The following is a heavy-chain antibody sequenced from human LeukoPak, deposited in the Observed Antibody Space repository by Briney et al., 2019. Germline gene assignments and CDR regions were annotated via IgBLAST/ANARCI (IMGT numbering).Heavy chain of an antibody. Sequence: PGGSLRLSCAASGFTFSSYAMSWVRQAPGKGLEWVSAISGSGGSTYYADSVKGRFTISRDNSKNTLYLQMNSLRAEDTAVYYCAKVMGSGKITKPNDYWGQRSLASVCS. CDR2: ISGSGGST. CDR1: GFTFSSYA. V-gene: IGHV3-23*01. D-gene: IGHD1-26*01. J-gene: IGHJ4*02. CDR3: AKVMGSGKITKPNDY.